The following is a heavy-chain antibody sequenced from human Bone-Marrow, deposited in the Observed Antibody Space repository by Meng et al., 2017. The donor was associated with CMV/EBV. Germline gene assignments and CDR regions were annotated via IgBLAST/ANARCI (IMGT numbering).Heavy chain of an antibody. Sequence: QLQLQESGPGLLKPSVSLSLTCSVSGGSTSNSGFYWGWIRQPPGKGLEWIGTIYYGGSSYYNPSLKSRLTISVDTSKNQISLKLSSVTAADTARYYCASGPKYFDLWGRGTLVTVSS. V-gene: IGHV4-39*07. CDR3: ASGPKYFDL. CDR2: IYYGGSS. J-gene: IGHJ2*01. CDR1: GGSTSNSGFY.